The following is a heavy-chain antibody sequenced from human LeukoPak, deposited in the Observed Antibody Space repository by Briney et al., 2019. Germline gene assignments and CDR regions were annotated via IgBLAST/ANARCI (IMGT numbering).Heavy chain of an antibody. CDR3: ARGGDDIVLMVYAIKPFFDY. CDR1: GYTFTSYY. D-gene: IGHD2-8*01. Sequence: ASVKVSCKASGYTFTSYYMHWVRQAPGQGLEWMGIINPSGGSTSYAQKFQGRVTMTRDMSTSTVYMELSSLRSEDTAVYYCARGGDDIVLMVYAIKPFFDYWGQGTLVTVSS. V-gene: IGHV1-46*01. CDR2: INPSGGST. J-gene: IGHJ4*02.